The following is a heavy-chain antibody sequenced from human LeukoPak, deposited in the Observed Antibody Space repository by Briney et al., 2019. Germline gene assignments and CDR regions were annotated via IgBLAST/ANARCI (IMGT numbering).Heavy chain of an antibody. V-gene: IGHV3-20*04. J-gene: IGHJ4*02. CDR1: AFTFHDYG. CDR2: INWNGGSP. CDR3: ARGPYFEPTPFGY. D-gene: IGHD2-21*01. Sequence: GGTLRLSCAASAFTFHDYGMSWVRQAPGKGLEWVSSINWNGGSPGYADAVKGRFTISRDNSKKTLYLQMNSLRAEDTAVYYCARGPYFEPTPFGYWGQGTLVTVSS.